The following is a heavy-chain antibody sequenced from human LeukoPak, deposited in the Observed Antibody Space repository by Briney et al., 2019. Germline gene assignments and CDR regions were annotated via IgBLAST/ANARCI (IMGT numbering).Heavy chain of an antibody. D-gene: IGHD3-3*01. CDR3: AKDPLGYYHNT. Sequence: GGSLRLSCAASGFTFSSYAMSWVRQAPGKGLEWVSAISGSGGSTYYADSEKGRFTISRDNSKNTLYLQMNSLRAEDTAVYYCAKDPLGYYHNTWGQGTLVTVSS. CDR2: ISGSGGST. CDR1: GFTFSSYA. V-gene: IGHV3-23*01. J-gene: IGHJ5*02.